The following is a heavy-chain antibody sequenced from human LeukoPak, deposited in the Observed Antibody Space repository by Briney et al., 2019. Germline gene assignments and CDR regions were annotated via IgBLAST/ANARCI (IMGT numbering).Heavy chain of an antibody. D-gene: IGHD6-19*01. Sequence: ASVKVSCKASGYTFTNNDINWVRQATGQGIEWMGWVSPDSGDTGYAPNFRGRVTMTTDTSINTAYMELTSLTSEDTAIYYCTRGRAAGDWGQGTLVTVSS. CDR3: TRGRAAGD. J-gene: IGHJ4*02. V-gene: IGHV1-8*01. CDR2: VSPDSGDT. CDR1: GYTFTNND.